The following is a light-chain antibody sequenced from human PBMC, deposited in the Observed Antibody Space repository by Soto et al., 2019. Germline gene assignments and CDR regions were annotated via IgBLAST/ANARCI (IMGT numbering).Light chain of an antibody. CDR2: GAS. CDR3: LQDINYPWT. CDR1: QGIGND. V-gene: IGKV1-6*01. J-gene: IGKJ1*01. Sequence: AIPMTQSPSSLSASVGDRVPISCRASQGIGNDLGWYQQKPGKPPKVLIYGASNLHSGVPPRFSGSGSGTDFTLAISSLQPEDSATYYCLQDINYPWTFGQGTKVDIK.